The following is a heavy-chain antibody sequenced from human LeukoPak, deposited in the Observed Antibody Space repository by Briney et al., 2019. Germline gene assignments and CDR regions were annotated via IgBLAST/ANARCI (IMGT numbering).Heavy chain of an antibody. CDR1: GYSISSGYY. CDR3: ARGSDGAIVELPASL. D-gene: IGHD2-2*01. CDR2: IYHSGST. J-gene: IGHJ4*02. V-gene: IGHV4-38-2*01. Sequence: SETLSLTCAVSGYSISSGYYWGWIRQPSGKGLEWIGNIYHSGSTSYSPSLRGRVTILVDTSENQFSLRLISVTAADTAVYYCARGSDGAIVELPASLWGRGIVVSVSS.